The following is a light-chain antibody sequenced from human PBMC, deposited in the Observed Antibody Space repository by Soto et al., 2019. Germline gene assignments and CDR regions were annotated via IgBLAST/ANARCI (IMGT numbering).Light chain of an antibody. J-gene: IGLJ2*01. CDR2: EVT. CDR3: SSYAGSGVVI. CDR1: SSDVGSYNV. V-gene: IGLV2-23*02. Sequence: QSALTQPASVSGSPGQSITISCTGTSSDVGSYNVVSWYQQHPGKAPKLMFYEVTERPSGVSNRFSGSKSGNTASLTVSGLQAEDEADYYCSSYAGSGVVIFGGGTKVTVL.